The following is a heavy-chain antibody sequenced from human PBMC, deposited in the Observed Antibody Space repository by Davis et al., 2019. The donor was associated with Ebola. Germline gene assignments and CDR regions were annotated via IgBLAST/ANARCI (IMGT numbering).Heavy chain of an antibody. CDR3: ARLDSSPSKPVGY. Sequence: PGGSLRLSCKGSGYSFTSYWIGWVRQMPGKGLEWMGVIYPGDTDTRYGPSFQGQVTISADKSISTAYLQWSSLKASDTAMYYCARLDSSPSKPVGYWGQGTLVTVSS. D-gene: IGHD6-6*01. CDR2: IYPGDTDT. J-gene: IGHJ4*01. V-gene: IGHV5-51*01. CDR1: GYSFTSYW.